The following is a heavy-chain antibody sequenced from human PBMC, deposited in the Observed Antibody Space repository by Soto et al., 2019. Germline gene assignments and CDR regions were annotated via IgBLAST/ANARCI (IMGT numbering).Heavy chain of an antibody. V-gene: IGHV3-33*01. CDR3: ARGRKKKENLYSYYGMDV. J-gene: IGHJ6*04. Sequence: QVQLVESGGGVVQPGRSLRLSCAASGFTFSSYGMHWVRQAPGKGLEWVAVIWYDGSNKYYADSVKGRFTISRDNSKNSLYLQMNSLRAEDTAVYYCARGRKKKENLYSYYGMDVWGEGTTDSVSS. CDR2: IWYDGSNK. CDR1: GFTFSSYG.